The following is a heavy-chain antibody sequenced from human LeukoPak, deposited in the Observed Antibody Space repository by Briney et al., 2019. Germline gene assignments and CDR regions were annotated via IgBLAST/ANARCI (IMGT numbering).Heavy chain of an antibody. Sequence: GGSLRLSCAASGFTFSSYEMNWVRQAPGKGLEWVSAISGSGGSTYYADSVKGRFTISRDNSKDTLYLQMNSLRAEDTAVYYCAKDPAPFSRYDSSGYSWGQGTLVTVSS. V-gene: IGHV3-23*01. D-gene: IGHD3-22*01. CDR1: GFTFSSYE. CDR2: ISGSGGST. CDR3: AKDPAPFSRYDSSGYS. J-gene: IGHJ4*02.